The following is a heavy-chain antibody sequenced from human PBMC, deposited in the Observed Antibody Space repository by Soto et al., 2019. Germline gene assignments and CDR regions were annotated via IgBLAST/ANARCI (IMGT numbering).Heavy chain of an antibody. J-gene: IGHJ3*02. V-gene: IGHV4-31*03. Sequence: QVQLQESGPGLVKPSQTLSLTCTVSGGSISSGGYYWSWIRQHPGKGLEWMGYIYYSGSTYYNPSLKRRVTISVDTSKNQFSLKLSSVTAADTAVYYCARDWGGPRHDAFDIWGQGTMVTVSS. CDR1: GGSISSGGYY. CDR3: ARDWGGPRHDAFDI. D-gene: IGHD2-21*01. CDR2: IYYSGST.